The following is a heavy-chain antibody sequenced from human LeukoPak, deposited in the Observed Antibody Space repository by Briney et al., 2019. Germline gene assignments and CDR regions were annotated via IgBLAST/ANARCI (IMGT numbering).Heavy chain of an antibody. J-gene: IGHJ5*02. CDR2: IIPISGTT. Sequence: SVKVSCKTSGGTFTSYAITWVRQDPGQGLEWMGKIIPISGTTNYAQKFQGRVTFTADESTSTAYMDLSSLRSEDTALYYCARKLRLGGNWFDPWGQGTLVTVSS. CDR3: ARKLRLGGNWFDP. CDR1: GGTFTSYA. V-gene: IGHV1-69*13. D-gene: IGHD1-26*01.